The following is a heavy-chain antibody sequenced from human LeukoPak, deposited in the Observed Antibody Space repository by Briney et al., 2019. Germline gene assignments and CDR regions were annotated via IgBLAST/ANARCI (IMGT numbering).Heavy chain of an antibody. J-gene: IGHJ3*02. CDR1: GYTFTSYG. Sequence: ASVKVSCMASGYTFTSYGISWVRQAPGQGLEWMGWISAYNGNTNYAQKLQGRVTTTTDTSTSTAYMELRSLRSDDTAVYYCARDQAMRRYFDWLFPDAFDIWGQGTMVTVSS. CDR3: ARDQAMRRYFDWLFPDAFDI. D-gene: IGHD3-9*01. V-gene: IGHV1-18*01. CDR2: ISAYNGNT.